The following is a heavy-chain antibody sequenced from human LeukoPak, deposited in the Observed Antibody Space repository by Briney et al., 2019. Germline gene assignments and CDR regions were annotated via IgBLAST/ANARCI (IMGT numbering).Heavy chain of an antibody. V-gene: IGHV4-39*07. D-gene: IGHD3-10*01. Sequence: KASETLSLTCTVSGGSISSKTHYWGWIRHPPGTGLEWIANIYYNGNTAYNPSLKSRVTISIDTSKNQFSLRLNSVTAADTAIYYCARVGWGDVASYPNWLDPWGQGTLVTVSS. J-gene: IGHJ5*02. CDR2: IYYNGNT. CDR3: ARVGWGDVASYPNWLDP. CDR1: GGSISSKTHY.